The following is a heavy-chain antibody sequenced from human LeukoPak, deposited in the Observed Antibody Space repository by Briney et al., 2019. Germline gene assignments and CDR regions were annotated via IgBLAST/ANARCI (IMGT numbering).Heavy chain of an antibody. CDR3: ARDSRYSSSWFDAFDI. V-gene: IGHV3-21*01. CDR2: ISSSSSYI. Sequence: GGSLRLSCAASGFTFSSYSMNWVRQAPGKGLEWVSSISSSSSYIYYADSVKGRFTISRDYAKNSLYLQMNSLRAEDTAVYYCARDSRYSSSWFDAFDIWGQGTMVTVSS. D-gene: IGHD6-13*01. CDR1: GFTFSSYS. J-gene: IGHJ3*02.